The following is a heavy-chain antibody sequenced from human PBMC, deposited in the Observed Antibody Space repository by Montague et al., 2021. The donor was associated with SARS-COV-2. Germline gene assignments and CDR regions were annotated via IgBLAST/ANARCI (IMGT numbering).Heavy chain of an antibody. D-gene: IGHD4-23*01. J-gene: IGHJ4*02. CDR2: IDWDDDK. CDR1: GFSRSTSGMC. V-gene: IGHV2-70*01. CDR3: ARSYGTTVVTRAFDD. Sequence: PALVKPTQTLTLTCTFSGFSRSTSGMCVSWIRQPPGKALEWLTLIDWDDDKYYSAPLKTRLTISKDTSKNQVVLTMTNMDPVDTATYYCARSYGTTVVTRAFDDWGQGTLVTVSS.